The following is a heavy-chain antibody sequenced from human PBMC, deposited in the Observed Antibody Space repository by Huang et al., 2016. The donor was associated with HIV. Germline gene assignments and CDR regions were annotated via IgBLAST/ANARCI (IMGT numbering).Heavy chain of an antibody. CDR1: GYSFTTYD. Sequence: QVQLVQSGAEVKKPGASVNVSCQASGYSFTTYDINWVRQATGQGLEWMGLMNPNTDNTDYTQRFRGRATITMNTSINTAYMELSSLRSDDTAVYYCARGSFRSGYDSVQAFDVWGQGTMVTVSS. J-gene: IGHJ3*01. V-gene: IGHV1-8*02. CDR2: MNPNTDNT. CDR3: ARGSFRSGYDSVQAFDV. D-gene: IGHD5-12*01.